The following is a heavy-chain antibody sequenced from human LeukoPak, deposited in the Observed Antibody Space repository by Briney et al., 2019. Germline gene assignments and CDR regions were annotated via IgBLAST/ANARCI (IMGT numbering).Heavy chain of an antibody. Sequence: PGGSLRLSCAASGFAFSSYSMNWVHQAPGKGLEWVSSISSSSSYIYYADSVKGRFTISRDNAKNSLYLQMNSLRAEDTAVYYCARDFYPDGPPFDYWGQGTLVTVSS. CDR1: GFAFSSYS. D-gene: IGHD3-3*01. CDR2: ISSSSSYI. CDR3: ARDFYPDGPPFDY. J-gene: IGHJ4*02. V-gene: IGHV3-21*01.